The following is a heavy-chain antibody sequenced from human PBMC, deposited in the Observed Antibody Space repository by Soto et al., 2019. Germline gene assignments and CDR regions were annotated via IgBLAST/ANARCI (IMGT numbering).Heavy chain of an antibody. CDR1: GYTFTSYG. Sequence: QVQLVQSGAEVKKPGASVKVSCKASGYTFTSYGISWVRQAPGQGLEWMGWISAYNGNTNYAQKLQGRVTMTTDTPKSTAYMELRSLSSDDTAVYYCARDVAVNAFDIWGQGTMVTVSS. CDR2: ISAYNGNT. CDR3: ARDVAVNAFDI. J-gene: IGHJ3*02. V-gene: IGHV1-18*01.